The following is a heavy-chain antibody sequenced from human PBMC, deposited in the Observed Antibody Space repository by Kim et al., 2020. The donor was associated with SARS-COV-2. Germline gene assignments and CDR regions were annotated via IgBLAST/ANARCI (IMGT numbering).Heavy chain of an antibody. CDR2: IKGDGSDT. D-gene: IGHD6-13*01. J-gene: IGHJ6*02. Sequence: GGSPRLSCAASGFTFSSYWMHWVRQGPGKGLVWVSHIKGDGSDTNYADSVKGRFTISRDNAKNTLYLQLNSLSAGDTAVYFCARADAAAALDVWGHGTT. CDR3: ARADAAAALDV. CDR1: GFTFSSYW. V-gene: IGHV3-74*01.